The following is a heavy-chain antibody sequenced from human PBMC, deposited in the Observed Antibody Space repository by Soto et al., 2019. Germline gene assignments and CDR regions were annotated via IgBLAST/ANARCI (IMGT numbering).Heavy chain of an antibody. Sequence: SGGSLRLSCAASGFTFSSYWLSWVRQAPGKGLEWVANIKPDGSEKSYGDSVKGRFTISRDNAKNSLYLHMNSLRDEDTAVYFCARELVLGLKSAFDMWGQGTLVTVSS. CDR2: IKPDGSEK. D-gene: IGHD2-15*01. J-gene: IGHJ3*02. CDR1: GFTFSSYW. CDR3: ARELVLGLKSAFDM. V-gene: IGHV3-7*04.